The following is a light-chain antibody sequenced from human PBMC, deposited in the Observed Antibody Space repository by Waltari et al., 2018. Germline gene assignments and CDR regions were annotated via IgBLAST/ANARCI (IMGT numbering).Light chain of an antibody. CDR3: LLYYGGPRV. Sequence: QAVVTQEPSLTVSPGGTVTLTCGSSTGAVTSGHYAYWLQEKPGQAPRTLIYATNKKNSWTPARFSGSLLGGKAALTLSGAQPEDEADYYCLLYYGGPRVFGGGTKVTVL. V-gene: IGLV7-46*01. CDR1: TGAVTSGHY. CDR2: ATN. J-gene: IGLJ3*02.